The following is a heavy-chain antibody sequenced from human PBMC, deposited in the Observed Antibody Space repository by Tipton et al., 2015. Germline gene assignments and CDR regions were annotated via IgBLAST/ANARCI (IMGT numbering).Heavy chain of an antibody. CDR3: ACQDYDSLTRDYQTVDY. D-gene: IGHD3-9*01. J-gene: IGHJ4*02. Sequence: TLSLTCTVSGGSVSSGSYYWSWIRQPPGKGLEWLGYMFYSGNTNFNPSLKSRLSMSVDTSKNQFSLKLTSVTAADTAVYYCACQDYDSLTRDYQTVDYWGQGTLVTVSS. V-gene: IGHV4-61*01. CDR1: GGSVSSGSYY. CDR2: MFYSGNT.